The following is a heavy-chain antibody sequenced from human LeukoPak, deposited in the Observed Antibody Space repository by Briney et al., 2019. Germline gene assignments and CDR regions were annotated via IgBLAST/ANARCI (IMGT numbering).Heavy chain of an antibody. V-gene: IGHV3-30*18. CDR2: ISYDGSKK. J-gene: IGHJ6*02. CDR3: ANGFYYDTRGYYLYYYYAMDV. Sequence: GGSLRLSCAASGFPFSSYGMHWVRQAPGKGLEGVAVISYDGSKKYYADSVKGRFTISRDNSKNTLYLQMDSLRAEDTAVYYCANGFYYDTRGYYLYYYYAMDVWGQGTTVTVSS. CDR1: GFPFSSYG. D-gene: IGHD3-22*01.